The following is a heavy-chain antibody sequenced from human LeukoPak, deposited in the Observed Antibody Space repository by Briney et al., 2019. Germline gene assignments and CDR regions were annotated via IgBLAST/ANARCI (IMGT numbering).Heavy chain of an antibody. J-gene: IGHJ4*02. CDR3: AREGLHYGSGSYNYFDY. Sequence: SQPLSLPCTVSGGSISSGDYYWSWIRQPPGKGLEWIGYIYYSGSTYYNPSLKSRVTISVDTSKNQFSLKLSSVTAADTAVYYCAREGLHYGSGSYNYFDYWGQGTLVTVSS. V-gene: IGHV4-30-4*01. CDR1: GGSISSGDYY. D-gene: IGHD3-10*01. CDR2: IYYSGST.